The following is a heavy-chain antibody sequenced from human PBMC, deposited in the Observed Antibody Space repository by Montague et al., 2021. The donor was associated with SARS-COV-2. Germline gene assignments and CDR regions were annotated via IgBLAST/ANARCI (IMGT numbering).Heavy chain of an antibody. V-gene: IGHV3-23*01. CDR1: GFTSSSYA. CDR3: AKGGRHPRDPFDI. CDR2: ISGDDDVT. J-gene: IGHJ3*02. D-gene: IGHD1-26*01. Sequence: SLRLSCAASGFTSSSYAMTWVRHTPGKGLEWVSSISGDDDVTYHADSVRGRFTISRDNSKNTLYMEMSDLRVEDTALYYCAKGGRHPRDPFDIWGQGTTVSVSA.